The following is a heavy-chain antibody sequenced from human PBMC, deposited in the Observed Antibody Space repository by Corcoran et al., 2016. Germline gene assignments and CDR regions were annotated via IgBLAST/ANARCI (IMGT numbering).Heavy chain of an antibody. CDR2: ISYDGSNK. J-gene: IGHJ6*02. V-gene: IGHV3-30*18. CDR3: AKDLRDYYDSSAGGGMDV. Sequence: QVQLVESGGGVVQPGRSLRLSCAASGFTFSSYGMHWVRQVPGKGLEWVAVISYDGSNKYYADSVKGRFTISRDNSKNTLYLQMNSLRAEDTAVYDCAKDLRDYYDSSAGGGMDVWGQGTTVTVSS. CDR1: GFTFSSYG. D-gene: IGHD3-22*01.